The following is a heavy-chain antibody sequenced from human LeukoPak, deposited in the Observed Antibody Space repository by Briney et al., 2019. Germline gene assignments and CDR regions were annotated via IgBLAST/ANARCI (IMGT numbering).Heavy chain of an antibody. Sequence: SQTLSLTCAISGDSVSSNSAAWTWIRQSPSRGLEWLGRTYYRSRWYNDYAVSVRGRISINPDTSKNQFSLQLNSVTPEDTAVYYCASLSSTGWYYFDYWGQGTLVTVSS. CDR1: GDSVSSNSAA. J-gene: IGHJ4*02. CDR2: TYYRSRWYN. V-gene: IGHV6-1*01. CDR3: ASLSSTGWYYFDY. D-gene: IGHD6-19*01.